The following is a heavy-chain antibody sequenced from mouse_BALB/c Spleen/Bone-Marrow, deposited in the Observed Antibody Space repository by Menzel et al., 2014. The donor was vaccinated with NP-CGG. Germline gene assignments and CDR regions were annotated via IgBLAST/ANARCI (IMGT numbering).Heavy chain of an antibody. D-gene: IGHD1-1*01. CDR1: GFTFXSYG. V-gene: IGHV5-6-3*01. Sequence: EVHLVESGGGLVQPGGSLKLSCAASGFTFXSYGMSWVRQTPDKRLELVATINNNDGNTYYPDSVKGRFTISRDNAKNTLYLQMSSLKSEDTAMYYCARDNYGSRFDYWGQGTTLTVSS. J-gene: IGHJ2*01. CDR2: INNNDGNT. CDR3: ARDNYGSRFDY.